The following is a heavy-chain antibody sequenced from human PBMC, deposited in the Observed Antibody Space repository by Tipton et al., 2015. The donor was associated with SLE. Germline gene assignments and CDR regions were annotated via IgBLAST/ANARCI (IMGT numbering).Heavy chain of an antibody. J-gene: IGHJ4*02. CDR1: GFTFSTYA. CDR3: ARELGDYGFDY. CDR2: ISYDGSNK. D-gene: IGHD4-17*01. V-gene: IGHV3-30*04. Sequence: SLRLSCAASGFTFSTYAMPWVRQAPGKGLEWVALISYDGSNKYYADSVKGRFTISRDNSKNMLYLQMNSLRAEDTAVYYCARELGDYGFDYWGQGTLVTVSS.